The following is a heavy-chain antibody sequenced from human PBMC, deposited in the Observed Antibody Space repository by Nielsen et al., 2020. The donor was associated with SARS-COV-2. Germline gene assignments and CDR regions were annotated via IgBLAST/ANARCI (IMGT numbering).Heavy chain of an antibody. D-gene: IGHD3-10*01. CDR1: GFTFSDYY. Sequence: GESLKISCAASGFTFSDYYMSWIRQAPGKGLEWVSYISSSSSYTNYADSVKGRFTISRDNAKNSLYLQMNSLRAEDTAVYYCARDYVRFGEHNWFDPWGQGTLVTVSS. CDR2: ISSSSSYT. V-gene: IGHV3-11*05. J-gene: IGHJ5*02. CDR3: ARDYVRFGEHNWFDP.